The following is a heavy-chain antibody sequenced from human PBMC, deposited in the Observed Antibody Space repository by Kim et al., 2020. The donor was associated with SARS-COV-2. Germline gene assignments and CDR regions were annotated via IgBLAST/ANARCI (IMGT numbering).Heavy chain of an antibody. V-gene: IGHV3-23*01. CDR3: AKEDRGYDILTGYIDY. J-gene: IGHJ4*02. D-gene: IGHD3-9*01. CDR2: ISGSGGST. CDR1: GFTFSSYA. Sequence: GGSLRLSCAASGFTFSSYAMSWVRQAPGKGLEWVSAISGSGGSTYYADSVKGRFTISRDNSKNTLYLQMNSLRAEDTAVYCCAKEDRGYDILTGYIDYWGQGTLVTVSS.